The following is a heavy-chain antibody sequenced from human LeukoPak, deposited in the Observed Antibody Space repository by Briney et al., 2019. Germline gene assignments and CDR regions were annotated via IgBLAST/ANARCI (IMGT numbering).Heavy chain of an antibody. V-gene: IGHV4-30-4*08. CDR2: IYDSGST. D-gene: IGHD2-2*01. J-gene: IGHJ4*02. Sequence: SETLSLTCTVSGGSISSGDYYWSWIRQPPGKGLEWIGYIYDSGSTYYNPSLESRVTISVDTSKNQFSLKLSSVTAADTAVFYCARSAYCSSTSCHGLLDYWGQGTLVTVSS. CDR3: ARSAYCSSTSCHGLLDY. CDR1: GGSISSGDYY.